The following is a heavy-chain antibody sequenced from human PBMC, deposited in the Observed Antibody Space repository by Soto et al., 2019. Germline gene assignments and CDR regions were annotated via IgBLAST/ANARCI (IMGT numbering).Heavy chain of an antibody. D-gene: IGHD4-4*01. J-gene: IGHJ6*03. Sequence: SETLSLTCTVSGGSISSYYWSWIRQPPGKGLEWIGYIYYSGSTNYNPSLKSRVTISVDTSKNQFSLKLSSVTAADTAVYYCARLRYERSPTVTTRIDYYYYYYMDVWGKGTSVTVSS. CDR1: GGSISSYY. CDR2: IYYSGST. CDR3: ARLRYERSPTVTTRIDYYYYYYMDV. V-gene: IGHV4-59*01.